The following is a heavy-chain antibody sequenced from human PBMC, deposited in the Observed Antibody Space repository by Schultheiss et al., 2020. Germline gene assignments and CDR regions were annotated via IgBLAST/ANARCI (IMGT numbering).Heavy chain of an antibody. V-gene: IGHV3-30*03. CDR2: ISYDGSNK. CDR1: GFTFSSYG. D-gene: IGHD6-19*01. J-gene: IGHJ4*02. Sequence: GGSLRLSCAASGFTFSSYGMHWVRQAPGKGLEWVAVISYDGSNKYYADSVKGRFTISRDNSKNTLYLQMNSLRAEDTAVYYCARDPSGAVAGRFDYWGQGTLVTVSS. CDR3: ARDPSGAVAGRFDY.